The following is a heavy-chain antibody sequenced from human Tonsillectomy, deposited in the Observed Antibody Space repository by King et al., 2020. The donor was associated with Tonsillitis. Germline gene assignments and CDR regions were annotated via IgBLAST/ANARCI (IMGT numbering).Heavy chain of an antibody. CDR2: IYYTGRT. D-gene: IGHD3-10*01. J-gene: IGHJ4*02. Sequence: MQLQESGPGRVKPSETLSLTCTVSGGSISNTRYYWGWIRQPPGKGLEWIGSIYYTGRTYDSPSLKSRVTISVDTAKNQFSLKLNSVTAADTAVSYCARHYYLGSWSYYLYYFDYWGQGTLVTVST. CDR3: ARHYYLGSWSYYLYYFDY. V-gene: IGHV4-39*07. CDR1: GGSISNTRYY.